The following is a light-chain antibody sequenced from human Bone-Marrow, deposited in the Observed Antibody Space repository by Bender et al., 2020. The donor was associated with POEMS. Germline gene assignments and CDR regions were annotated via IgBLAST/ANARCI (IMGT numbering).Light chain of an antibody. CDR2: DDN. Sequence: YVLTQPPAVSVAPGQTARITCGGDNIGTKSVNWYQQKAGQAPVLVIYDDNGRPSGIPERFSGSNSGNTATLTISRVEAGDEADYYCHVWDSTVDHVFGTGTTVTVL. J-gene: IGLJ1*01. V-gene: IGLV3-21*02. CDR3: HVWDSTVDHV. CDR1: NIGTKS.